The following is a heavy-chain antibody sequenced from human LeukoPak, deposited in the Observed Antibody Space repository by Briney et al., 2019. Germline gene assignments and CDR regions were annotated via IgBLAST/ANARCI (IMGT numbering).Heavy chain of an antibody. CDR3: ARDADPEDWEGAFDI. Sequence: SETLSLTCTVSGGSISSSSYYWGWIRQPPGKGLEWIGSIYYSGSTYYDPSLKSRVTISVDTSKNKFSLKLSSVTAADTAVYYCARDADPEDWEGAFDIGGQGTMVTVSS. J-gene: IGHJ3*02. CDR2: IYYSGST. D-gene: IGHD3/OR15-3a*01. CDR1: GGSISSSSYY. V-gene: IGHV4-39*02.